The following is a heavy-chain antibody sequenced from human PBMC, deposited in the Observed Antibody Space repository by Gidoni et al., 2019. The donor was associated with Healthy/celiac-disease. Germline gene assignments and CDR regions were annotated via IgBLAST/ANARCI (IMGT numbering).Heavy chain of an antibody. D-gene: IGHD2-21*02. CDR1: GSTFSSYA. Sequence: EVQLLESGGGLVQPGGSLRLSCAASGSTFSSYAMTWVRQAPGKGLEWVSASSGSGGSTYYADSVKGRFTISRDNSKNTLYLQMNSLRAEDTAVYYCANCGGDCYSGDYWGQGTLVTVSS. CDR3: ANCGGDCYSGDY. CDR2: SSGSGGST. J-gene: IGHJ4*02. V-gene: IGHV3-23*01.